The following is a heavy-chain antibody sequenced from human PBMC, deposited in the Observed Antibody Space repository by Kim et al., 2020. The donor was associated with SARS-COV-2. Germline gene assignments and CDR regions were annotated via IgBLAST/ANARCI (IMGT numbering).Heavy chain of an antibody. CDR1: GFTFSSYA. J-gene: IGHJ4*02. CDR2: ISYDGSNK. Sequence: GGSLRLSCAASGFTFSSYAMHWVRQAPGKGLEWVAVISYDGSNKYYADSVKGRFTISRDNSKNTLYLQMNSLRAEDTAVYYCARDRDGYFDYWGQGTLVTVSS. CDR3: ARDRDGYFDY. V-gene: IGHV3-30*04.